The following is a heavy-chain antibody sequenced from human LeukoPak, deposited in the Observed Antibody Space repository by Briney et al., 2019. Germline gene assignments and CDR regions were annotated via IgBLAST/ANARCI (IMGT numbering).Heavy chain of an antibody. J-gene: IGHJ4*02. D-gene: IGHD5-18*01. CDR2: IYYSGST. CDR1: NDSISSGDYY. Sequence: SETLSLTCTVSNDSISSGDYYWSWIRQPPGKGLEWIGYIYYSGSTYYNPSLKSRLTISVDTSKNQFSLKLSSVTAADTAVYYCARQAGYTYGFEADYWGPGTLVTVSS. V-gene: IGHV4-30-4*08. CDR3: ARQAGYTYGFEADY.